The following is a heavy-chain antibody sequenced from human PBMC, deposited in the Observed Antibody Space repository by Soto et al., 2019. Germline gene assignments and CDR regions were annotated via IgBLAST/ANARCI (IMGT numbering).Heavy chain of an antibody. D-gene: IGHD3-22*01. CDR1: GYTFTSYD. V-gene: IGHV1-8*01. J-gene: IGHJ5*02. Sequence: ASVKVSCKASGYTFTSYDINWVRQATGQGLEWMGWMNPNSGNTGYAQKFQGRVTMTSDTSMSTVYMELSSLRSEDTVVYYCARYTNTVRYYDSSGYLNWFDPWGQGTLVTVSS. CDR3: ARYTNTVRYYDSSGYLNWFDP. CDR2: MNPNSGNT.